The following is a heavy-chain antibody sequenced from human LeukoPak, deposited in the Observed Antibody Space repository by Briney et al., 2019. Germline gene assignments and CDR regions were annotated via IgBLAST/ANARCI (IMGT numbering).Heavy chain of an antibody. CDR3: ARNPLGARGRWFDP. V-gene: IGHV4-39*07. D-gene: IGHD1-26*01. CDR2: INHSGST. Sequence: SETLSLTCTVSGGSISSSSYSWGWIRQPPGKGLEWIGEINHSGSTNYNPSLKSRVTISVDMSKNQFSLKLSSVTAADTAVYYCARNPLGARGRWFDPWGQGTLVTVSS. J-gene: IGHJ5*02. CDR1: GGSISSSSYS.